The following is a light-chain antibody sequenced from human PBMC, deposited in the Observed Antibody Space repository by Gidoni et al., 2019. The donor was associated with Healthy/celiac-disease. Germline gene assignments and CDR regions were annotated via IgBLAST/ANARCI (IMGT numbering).Light chain of an antibody. CDR2: GAS. J-gene: IGKJ2*03. CDR1: QSVSSN. Sequence: IVMPQSPATLSVSPGERATLSCRASQSVSSNLAWYQQKPGQAPRLLIYGASTRATGIPARFSGSGSGTEFTLTISSLQSEDFAVYSCQQYNNWPHYSFGQGTKLEIK. CDR3: QQYNNWPHYS. V-gene: IGKV3-15*01.